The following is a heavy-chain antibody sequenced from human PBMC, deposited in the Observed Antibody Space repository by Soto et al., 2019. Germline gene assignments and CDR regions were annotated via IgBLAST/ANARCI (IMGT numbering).Heavy chain of an antibody. CDR3: ARGPPSYYDFWSGYYTPRYYYGMDV. CDR2: INHSGST. V-gene: IGHV4-34*01. D-gene: IGHD3-3*01. Sequence: LTCAVYGGSFSGYYWSWIRQPPGKGLEWIGEINHSGSTNYNPSLKSRVTISVDTSKNQFSLKLSSVTAADTAVYYCARGPPSYYDFWSGYYTPRYYYGMDVWGQGTTVTVSS. J-gene: IGHJ6*02. CDR1: GGSFSGYY.